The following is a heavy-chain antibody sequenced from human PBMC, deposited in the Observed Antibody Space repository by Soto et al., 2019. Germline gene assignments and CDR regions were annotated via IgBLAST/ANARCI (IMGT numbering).Heavy chain of an antibody. CDR3: VKGVSYAFDI. CDR1: GFNFSSYG. Sequence: GGSLRLSCAVSGFNFSSYGMHWVRQAPGKGLEWVAVISYDGSHKASADSVKGRIAISRDNSKNTLFLQMSSLRAEDTAVYYCVKGVSYAFDIWGQGTMVTVSS. V-gene: IGHV3-30*18. D-gene: IGHD3-16*01. J-gene: IGHJ3*02. CDR2: ISYDGSHK.